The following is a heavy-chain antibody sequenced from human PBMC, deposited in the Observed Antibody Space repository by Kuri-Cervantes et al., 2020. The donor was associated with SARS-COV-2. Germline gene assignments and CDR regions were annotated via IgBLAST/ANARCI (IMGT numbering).Heavy chain of an antibody. D-gene: IGHD3-10*01. CDR2: INPNSGNT. V-gene: IGHV1-2*02. J-gene: IGHJ4*02. Sequence: ASVKVSCKASGYTFTGYYMHWVRQAPGQGLEWMGWINPNSGNTNYAQKFQGSVTMTRDTSISTAYMELSRLRSDDTAVYYCARDSWPSGGYFDYWGQGTLVTVSS. CDR1: GYTFTGYY. CDR3: ARDSWPSGGYFDY.